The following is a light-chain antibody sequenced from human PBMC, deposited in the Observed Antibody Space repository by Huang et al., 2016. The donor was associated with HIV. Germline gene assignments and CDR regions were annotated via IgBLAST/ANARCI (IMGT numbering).Light chain of an antibody. CDR2: DAS. J-gene: IGKJ2*01. Sequence: EIVLTQSPATLSLSPGDRATLSCRASQSVENSLAWYQQKPGQPSRLLMYDASIRATGIPARFSGSGSGTDFTLTISSLEPDDFAVYYCQQRSKWPPVYTFGQGTKLEIK. CDR1: QSVENS. V-gene: IGKV3-11*01. CDR3: QQRSKWPPVYT.